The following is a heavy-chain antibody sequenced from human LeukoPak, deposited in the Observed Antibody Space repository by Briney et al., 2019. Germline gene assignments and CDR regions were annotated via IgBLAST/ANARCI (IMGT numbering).Heavy chain of an antibody. V-gene: IGHV4-39*07. J-gene: IGHJ4*02. Sequence: PSETLSLTCTVSGGSISSSSYYWGWIRQPPGKGLGGIGEINHSGSTNYNPSLKSRVTISVDTSKNQFSLKLSSVTAADTAVYYCARGRALMVRGVIYDYWGQGTLVTVSS. D-gene: IGHD3-10*01. CDR2: INHSGST. CDR1: GGSISSSSYY. CDR3: ARGRALMVRGVIYDY.